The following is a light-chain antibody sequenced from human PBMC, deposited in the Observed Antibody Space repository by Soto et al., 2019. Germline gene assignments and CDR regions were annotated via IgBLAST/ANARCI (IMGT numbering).Light chain of an antibody. CDR3: QQTYTIPWT. Sequence: DIQMTQSPSSLSASVGDRVTITCRASQSITSYLNWYQQKPEKAPKLLIYAASTLQSGVPSRFSGSGSGTDFPLTISSLQPEDFATYYCQQTYTIPWTFGQGTKVEIK. CDR2: AAS. V-gene: IGKV1-39*01. J-gene: IGKJ1*01. CDR1: QSITSY.